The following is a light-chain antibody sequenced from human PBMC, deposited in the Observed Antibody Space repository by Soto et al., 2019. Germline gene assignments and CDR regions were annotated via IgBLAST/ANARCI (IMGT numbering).Light chain of an antibody. Sequence: QSVMTQPPSVSAAPGQKVTISGSGSSSNIGGNSVSWYQQLPGPAPKLLIYDDNKRPSGIPDRFSGSKSGTSATLGITGFQTGDEADYYCGSWDSRLSAYVFGTGTKLTVL. V-gene: IGLV1-51*01. CDR2: DDN. CDR3: GSWDSRLSAYV. J-gene: IGLJ1*01. CDR1: SSNIGGNS.